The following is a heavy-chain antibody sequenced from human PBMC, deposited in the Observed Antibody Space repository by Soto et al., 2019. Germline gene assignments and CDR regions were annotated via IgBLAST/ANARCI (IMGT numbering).Heavy chain of an antibody. J-gene: IGHJ5*02. Sequence: GASVKVSCKASGYTFTRYAMHWVRQAPGQGLEWMGWINTGNGNTHYSQKFQGRVTFTRDASATTAYMELSSLTSEDTAVYYCARDRRGYSYGYGFDPWGQGTLVTVSS. CDR2: INTGNGNT. CDR1: GYTFTRYA. D-gene: IGHD5-18*01. CDR3: ARDRRGYSYGYGFDP. V-gene: IGHV1-3*04.